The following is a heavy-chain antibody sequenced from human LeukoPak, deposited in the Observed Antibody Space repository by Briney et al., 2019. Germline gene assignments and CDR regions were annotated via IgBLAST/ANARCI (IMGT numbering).Heavy chain of an antibody. CDR1: GGSISSSSYY. V-gene: IGHV4-39*01. D-gene: IGHD4-17*01. Sequence: PSETLSLTCTVSGGSISSSSYYWGWIRQPPGKGLEWIGSIYYSGSTYYNPSLKSRVTISVDTSKNQFSLKLSSVTAADTAVYYCARRRNRLRGSNWFDPWGQGTLVTVSS. J-gene: IGHJ5*02. CDR3: ARRRNRLRGSNWFDP. CDR2: IYYSGST.